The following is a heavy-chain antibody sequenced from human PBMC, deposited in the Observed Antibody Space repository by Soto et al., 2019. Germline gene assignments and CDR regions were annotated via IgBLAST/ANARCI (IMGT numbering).Heavy chain of an antibody. V-gene: IGHV1-18*01. J-gene: IGHJ6*03. CDR3: ARSMTTVTSYYYYYYMDV. D-gene: IGHD4-17*01. CDR1: GYTFTSYG. CDR2: ISAYNGNT. Sequence: ASVKVSCKASGYTFTSYGISWVRQAPGQGLEWMGWISAYNGNTNYAQKLQGRVTMTTDTSTSTAYMELRSLRSDDTAVYYCARSMTTVTSYYYYYYMDVWGKGTTVTVSS.